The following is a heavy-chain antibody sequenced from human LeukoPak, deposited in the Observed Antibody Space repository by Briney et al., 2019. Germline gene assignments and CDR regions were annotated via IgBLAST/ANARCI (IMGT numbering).Heavy chain of an antibody. D-gene: IGHD4-23*01. CDR3: ARIRGLVTVVTSL. CDR2: INHSGRT. J-gene: IGHJ4*02. CDR1: GGXFSGYY. Sequence: PSETLSLTCAVYGGXFSGYYCSWIRRPPGKGLEWIGEINHSGRTNYNLSLKSRVTISVDTSKNQFSLKLSSVTAADTAVHYCARIRGLVTVVTSLWGQGTLVIVSS. V-gene: IGHV4-34*01.